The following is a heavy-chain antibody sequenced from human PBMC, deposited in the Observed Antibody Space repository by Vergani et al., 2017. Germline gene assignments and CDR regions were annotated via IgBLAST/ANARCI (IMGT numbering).Heavy chain of an antibody. CDR3: AKGYGDYVPYNWFDP. D-gene: IGHD4-17*01. J-gene: IGHJ5*02. V-gene: IGHV3-30*18. CDR1: GFTFSSYG. Sequence: QVQLVESGGGVVQPGRSLRPSCAASGFTFSSYGMHWVRQAPGKGLEWVAVISYDGSNKYYADSVKGRFTISRDNSKNTLYLQMNSLRAEDTAVYYCAKGYGDYVPYNWFDPWGQGTLVTVSS. CDR2: ISYDGSNK.